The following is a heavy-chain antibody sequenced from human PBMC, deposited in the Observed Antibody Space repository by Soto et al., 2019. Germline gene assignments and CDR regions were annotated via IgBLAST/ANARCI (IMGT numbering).Heavy chain of an antibody. V-gene: IGHV3-33*01. D-gene: IGHD6-6*01. Sequence: ESGGGVVQPGRSLRLSCAASGFTFSSYGMHWVRQAPGKGLEWVAVIWYDGSNKYYADSVKGRFTISRDNSKNTLYLQMNSLRAEDTAVYYCARDRQLPAFDIWGQGTMVTVSS. CDR3: ARDRQLPAFDI. CDR1: GFTFSSYG. CDR2: IWYDGSNK. J-gene: IGHJ3*02.